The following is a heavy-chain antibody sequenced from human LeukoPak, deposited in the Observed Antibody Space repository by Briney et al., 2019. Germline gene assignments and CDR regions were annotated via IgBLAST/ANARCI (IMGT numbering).Heavy chain of an antibody. CDR2: ISGYNGNT. V-gene: IGHV1-18*01. J-gene: IGHJ4*02. CDR1: GYTFTTHG. D-gene: IGHD3-10*01. Sequence: ASVKVSCKASGYTFTTHGITWVRQAPGRGLEWMGWISGYNGNTNYAQKLQGRVTMTTDTSTSTAYMELRSLRSDDAAVYYCARVRLEELLSAWTFDYWGQGTLVTVSS. CDR3: ARVRLEELLSAWTFDY.